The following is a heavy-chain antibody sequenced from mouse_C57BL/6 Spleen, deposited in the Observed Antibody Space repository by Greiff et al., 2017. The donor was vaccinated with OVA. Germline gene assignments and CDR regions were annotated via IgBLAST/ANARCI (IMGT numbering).Heavy chain of an antibody. Sequence: VQVVESGAELAKPGASVKLSCKASGYTFTSYWMHWVKQRPGQGLEWIGYINPSSGYTKYNQKFKDKATLTADKSSSTAYMQLSSLTYEHSAIYYCARSGDSSGYYLYYAMDYWGQGTSLTVSS. CDR1: GYTFTSYW. V-gene: IGHV1-7*01. J-gene: IGHJ4*01. D-gene: IGHD3-2*01. CDR3: ARSGDSSGYYLYYAMDY. CDR2: INPSSGYT.